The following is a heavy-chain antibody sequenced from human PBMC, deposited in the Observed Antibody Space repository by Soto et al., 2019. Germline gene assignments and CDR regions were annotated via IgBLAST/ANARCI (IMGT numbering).Heavy chain of an antibody. Sequence: PGESLKISCKGSGYSFTSYWIGWVRQMPGKGLEWMGIIYPGDSDTRYSPSFQGQVTISADKSISTAYLQWSSLRASDTAMYYCARLRENYYYSSGRYYFDYSGQGILVTVSS. CDR2: IYPGDSDT. V-gene: IGHV5-51*01. J-gene: IGHJ4*02. D-gene: IGHD6-19*01. CDR1: GYSFTSYW. CDR3: ARLRENYYYSSGRYYFDY.